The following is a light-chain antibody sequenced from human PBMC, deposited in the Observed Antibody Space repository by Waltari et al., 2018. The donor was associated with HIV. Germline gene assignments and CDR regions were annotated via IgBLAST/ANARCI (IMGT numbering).Light chain of an antibody. CDR2: QVT. J-gene: IGLJ2*01. V-gene: IGLV2-8*01. Sequence: QSALTQPPSASGSPGQSVTISCTGTNSDVGGYNYVSWYQHHPGQVPKRMIIQVTKRSPGVPDRFSGSKSGNTAALTVSGLQAEDEADYYCSSYAGSNNLVFGGGTKLTVL. CDR3: SSYAGSNNLV. CDR1: NSDVGGYNY.